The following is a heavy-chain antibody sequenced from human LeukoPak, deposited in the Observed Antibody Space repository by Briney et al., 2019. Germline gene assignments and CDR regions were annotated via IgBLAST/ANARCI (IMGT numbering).Heavy chain of an antibody. J-gene: IGHJ4*02. D-gene: IGHD6-19*01. Sequence: PGGSLRLSRAASGFTFSSYAMSWVRQAPGKGLEWVSAISGSGGSTYYADSVKGRFTISRDNSKNTLYLQMNSLRAEDTAVYYCAKGGSSGWYHLDFWGQGTLVTVSS. V-gene: IGHV3-23*01. CDR2: ISGSGGST. CDR3: AKGGSSGWYHLDF. CDR1: GFTFSSYA.